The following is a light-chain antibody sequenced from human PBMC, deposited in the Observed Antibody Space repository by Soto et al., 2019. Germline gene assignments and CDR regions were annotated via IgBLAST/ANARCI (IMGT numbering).Light chain of an antibody. CDR1: SSNVGSNS. J-gene: IGLJ3*02. V-gene: IGLV1-44*01. Sequence: QSVLTQPPSVSETPGQRVTISCSGSSSNVGSNSVQWYQQFPGTAPKLLIYSNNIRPSGVPDRFSGSKSGTSASLAISGLQSDDEADYYCATWDDSLNAWVFGGGTKVTVL. CDR3: ATWDDSLNAWV. CDR2: SNN.